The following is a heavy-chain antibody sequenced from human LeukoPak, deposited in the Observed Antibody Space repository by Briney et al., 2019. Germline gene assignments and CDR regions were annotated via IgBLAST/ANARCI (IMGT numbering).Heavy chain of an antibody. J-gene: IGHJ6*02. CDR1: GFTFSGSA. V-gene: IGHV3-73*01. CDR2: IRSKANSYAT. D-gene: IGHD6-13*01. CDR3: ARLPRKQQLVLDYYYYGMGV. Sequence: PGGSLKLSCAASGFTFSGSAMHWVRQASGKGLEWVGRIRSKANSYATAYAASVKGRFTISRDDSKNTAYLQMNSLKTEDTAVYYCARLPRKQQLVLDYYYYGMGVWGQGTTVTVSS.